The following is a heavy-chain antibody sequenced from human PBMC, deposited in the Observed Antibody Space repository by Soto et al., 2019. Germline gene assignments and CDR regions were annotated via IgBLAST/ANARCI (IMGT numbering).Heavy chain of an antibody. V-gene: IGHV1-18*01. J-gene: IGHJ4*02. D-gene: IGHD4-17*01. CDR1: GYTFTSYG. CDR3: AREAADYGDYDPHY. Sequence: ASVKVSCKASGYTFTSYGISWVRQAPGQGLEWMGWISAYNGNTNYAQKLQGRVTMTTDTSTSTAYMELRSLRSDDTAVYYCAREAADYGDYDPHYGGQGPLVTVSS. CDR2: ISAYNGNT.